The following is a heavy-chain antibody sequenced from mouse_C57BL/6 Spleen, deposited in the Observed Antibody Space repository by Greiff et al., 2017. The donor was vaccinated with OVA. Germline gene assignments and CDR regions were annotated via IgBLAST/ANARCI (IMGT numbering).Heavy chain of an antibody. CDR3: ARAFITTVVAKAY. V-gene: IGHV14-3*01. D-gene: IGHD1-1*01. J-gene: IGHJ3*01. CDR2: IDPANGNT. CDR1: GFNIKNTY. Sequence: VQLQQSVAELVRPGASVKLSCTASGFNIKNTYMHWVKQRPEQGLEWIGRIDPANGNTEYAPKFQGKATITADTSSNTAYLQLSSLTSEDTAIYYCARAFITTVVAKAYWGQGTLVTVSA.